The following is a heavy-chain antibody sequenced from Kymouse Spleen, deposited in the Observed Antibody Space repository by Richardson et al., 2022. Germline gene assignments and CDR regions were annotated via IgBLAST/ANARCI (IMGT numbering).Heavy chain of an antibody. V-gene: IGHV3-15*01. Sequence: EVQLVESGGGLVKPGGSLRLSCAASGFTFSNAWMSWVRQAPGKGLEWVGRIKSKTDGGTTDYAAPVKGRFTISRDDSKNTLYLQMNSLKTEDTAVYYCTTSRGYSYGFDYWGQGTLVTVSS. CDR3: TTSRGYSYGFDY. D-gene: IGHD5-18,IGHD5-18*01. CDR2: IKSKTDGGTT. CDR1: GFTFSNAW. J-gene: IGHJ4*02.